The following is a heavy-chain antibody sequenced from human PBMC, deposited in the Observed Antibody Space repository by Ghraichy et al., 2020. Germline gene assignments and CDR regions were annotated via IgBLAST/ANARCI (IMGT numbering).Heavy chain of an antibody. CDR1: GYTLTELS. J-gene: IGHJ6*02. CDR2: FDPEDGET. D-gene: IGHD2-8*01. V-gene: IGHV1-24*01. CDR3: ATHPHCTNGVCFVGSYYYYGMDV. Sequence: ASVKVSCKVSGYTLTELSMHWVRQAPGKGLEWMGGFDPEDGETIYAQKFQGRVTMTEDTSTDTAYMELSSLRSEDTAVYYCATHPHCTNGVCFVGSYYYYGMDVWGQGTTVTVSS.